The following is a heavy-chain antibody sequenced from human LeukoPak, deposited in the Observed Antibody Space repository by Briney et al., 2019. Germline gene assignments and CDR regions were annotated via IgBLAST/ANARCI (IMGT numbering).Heavy chain of an antibody. Sequence: GGSLRLSCAASGFTFSDYYMSWVRQAPGKGLEWVSAISGSGGSTYYADSVKGRFTISRDNSKNTLYLQMNSLRAEDTAVYYCAKEREQWLATDAFDIWGQGTMVTVSS. CDR2: ISGSGGST. CDR3: AKEREQWLATDAFDI. J-gene: IGHJ3*02. CDR1: GFTFSDYY. D-gene: IGHD6-19*01. V-gene: IGHV3-23*01.